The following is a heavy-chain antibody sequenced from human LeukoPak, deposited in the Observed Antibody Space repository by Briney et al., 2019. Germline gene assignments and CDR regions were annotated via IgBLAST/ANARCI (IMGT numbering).Heavy chain of an antibody. J-gene: IGHJ4*02. CDR2: ISSSSSSYI. V-gene: IGHV3-21*01. Sequence: GGSLRLSCAASGFTFSSYSMNWVRQAPGKGLEWVSSISSSSSSYIYYADSVKGRFTISRDNAKNSLYLQMNSLRAEDTAVYYCARDRPTVVTGDWGQGTLVTVSS. CDR1: GFTFSSYS. CDR3: ARDRPTVVTGD. D-gene: IGHD4-23*01.